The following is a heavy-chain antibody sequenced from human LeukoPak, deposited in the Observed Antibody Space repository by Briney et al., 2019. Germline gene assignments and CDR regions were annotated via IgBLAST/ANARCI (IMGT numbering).Heavy chain of an antibody. CDR3: ASAGQGGLDCSGGSCYSEFDY. Sequence: SVKVSCKASGGSFSSYAISWVRQAPGHGIEWMGGIIPIFGTANYAQKFHGRVTITADESTSTAYMELSRLSAEDTAVYYCASAGQGGLDCSGGSCYSEFDYWGQGTLVTVSS. J-gene: IGHJ4*02. V-gene: IGHV1-69*13. D-gene: IGHD2-15*01. CDR2: IIPIFGTA. CDR1: GGSFSSYA.